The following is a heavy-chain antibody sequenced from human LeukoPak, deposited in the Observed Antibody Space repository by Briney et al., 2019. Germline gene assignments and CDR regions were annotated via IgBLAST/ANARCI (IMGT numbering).Heavy chain of an antibody. D-gene: IGHD3-22*01. Sequence: ASVKVSCKASGYTFTGYYMHWVRQAPGKGLEWMGRINPNSGGTNYAQKFQGRGTMNRDTSISTAYMELSRLRSDDTAVYYCATAVYYDSSGYGDYWGQGTLVTVSS. CDR3: ATAVYYDSSGYGDY. CDR2: INPNSGGT. J-gene: IGHJ4*02. CDR1: GYTFTGYY. V-gene: IGHV1-2*06.